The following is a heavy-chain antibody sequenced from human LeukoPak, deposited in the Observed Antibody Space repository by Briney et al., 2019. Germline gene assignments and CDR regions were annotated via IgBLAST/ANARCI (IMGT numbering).Heavy chain of an antibody. Sequence: QPGGSLRLSCAASGFTFSSYAMNWVRQAPGKGLEWVSTISGNGGSTYYADSVKGRFTISRDNSKNTLYLQMNSLRAEDTAVYYCARLATSTGSYVDYWGQGTRVTVSS. V-gene: IGHV3-23*01. CDR1: GFTFSSYA. J-gene: IGHJ4*02. CDR2: ISGNGGST. CDR3: ARLATSTGSYVDY. D-gene: IGHD1-26*01.